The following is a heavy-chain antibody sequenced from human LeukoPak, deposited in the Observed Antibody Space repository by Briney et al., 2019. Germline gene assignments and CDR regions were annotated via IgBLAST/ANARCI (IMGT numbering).Heavy chain of an antibody. V-gene: IGHV1-18*01. CDR2: ISAYNGDT. Sequence: GASVRVSCKASGYSFNRYGISWVRQAPGQGLEWMGWISAYNGDTKYAQKLQGRVTMTTDTSTSTAYMELRSLRSDDTAVYYCARDPSNSSGWLIYFDYWGQGTLVTVSS. CDR3: ARDPSNSSGWLIYFDY. J-gene: IGHJ4*02. CDR1: GYSFNRYG. D-gene: IGHD6-19*01.